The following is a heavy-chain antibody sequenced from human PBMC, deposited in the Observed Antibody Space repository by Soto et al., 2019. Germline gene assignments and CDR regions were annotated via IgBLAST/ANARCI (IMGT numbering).Heavy chain of an antibody. V-gene: IGHV3-48*03. J-gene: IGHJ6*02. Sequence: DVQLVESGGGLVQSGGSLRLSCRASGFTLSDYEMHWVRQAPGKGLEWVSYISTGSSTIYYAESVKGRFTISRDNANKSLCLEMNSLRPEDTAVYYCARVRAGAANGYYGMDVWGQGTTVTVSS. D-gene: IGHD1-26*01. CDR1: GFTLSDYE. CDR3: ARVRAGAANGYYGMDV. CDR2: ISTGSSTI.